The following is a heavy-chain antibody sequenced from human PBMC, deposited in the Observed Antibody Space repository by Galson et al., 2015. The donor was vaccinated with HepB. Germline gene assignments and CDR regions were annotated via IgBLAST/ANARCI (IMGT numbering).Heavy chain of an antibody. CDR3: VRRNWVGFDY. D-gene: IGHD7-27*01. J-gene: IGHJ4*02. V-gene: IGHV3-33*01. CDR2: IWYEESDK. Sequence: SLRLSCAASGFTFSSYAMHWVRQAPGKGLEWVAVIWYEESDKYYADSVQGQFTISRDNSKNTLYLQMNSLRVEDTAVYYCVRRNWVGFDYWGQGALVTVSS. CDR1: GFTFSSYA.